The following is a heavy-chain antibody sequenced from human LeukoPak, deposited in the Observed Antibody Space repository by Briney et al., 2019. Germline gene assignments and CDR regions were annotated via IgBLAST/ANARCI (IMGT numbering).Heavy chain of an antibody. V-gene: IGHV3-73*01. CDR2: VKTKANNYAT. Sequence: GGSLRLSCAASGFTFRDSAMHWVRQASGKGLEWIGRVKTKANNYATAYAASVMGRFTISRDNSKNTAYLEMNSLKTEDTAVYYCTREFHSSGWYLTFAYWGQGSQVTVSS. D-gene: IGHD6-19*01. CDR3: TREFHSSGWYLTFAY. CDR1: GFTFRDSA. J-gene: IGHJ4*02.